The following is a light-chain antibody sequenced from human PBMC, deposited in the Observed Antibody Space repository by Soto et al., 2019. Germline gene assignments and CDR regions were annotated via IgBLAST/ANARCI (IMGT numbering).Light chain of an antibody. CDR2: GAS. V-gene: IGKV3-20*01. Sequence: EIGLTQSPGTVSLSPGERATLSCRASQSISTSYLAWYQQKPGQAPRLLIYGASSRATGIPDRFSSSGSGTDFTLTISILEPEAFAVYYCHQYCSSPRTFGQGTKVEI. CDR1: QSISTSY. J-gene: IGKJ1*01. CDR3: HQYCSSPRT.